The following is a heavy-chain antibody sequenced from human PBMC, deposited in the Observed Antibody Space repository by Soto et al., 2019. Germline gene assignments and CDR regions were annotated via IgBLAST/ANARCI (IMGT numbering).Heavy chain of an antibody. J-gene: IGHJ4*02. V-gene: IGHV3-23*01. CDR1: GFTFSSYA. CDR2: ISGSGGSA. Sequence: EVQLLESGGGLVQPGGSLRLSCEASGFTFSSYAMSWVRQAPGKGLEWVSAISGSGGSAYYADSVKGRFTISRDNSKNTLYLQMNSLRAEDTAVYYCAKEGQKLDTPGYDYWGQGTLVTVSS. CDR3: AKEGQKLDTPGYDY. D-gene: IGHD6-13*01.